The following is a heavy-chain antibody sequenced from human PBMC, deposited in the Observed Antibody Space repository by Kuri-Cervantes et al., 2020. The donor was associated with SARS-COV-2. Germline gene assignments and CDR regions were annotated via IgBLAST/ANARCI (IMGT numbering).Heavy chain of an antibody. V-gene: IGHV4-59*01. J-gene: IGHJ4*02. D-gene: IGHD3-22*01. CDR2: IHYSGTT. CDR1: GGSISSYC. Sequence: GSLRLSCTVSGGSISSYCWSWIRQPPGKGLEWMGYIHYSGTTTYSPSLKSRLTISVDTPKNQFSLKVTSVTAADTAVYYCARGSYDSSGYYLEDYWGQGTLVTVSS. CDR3: ARGSYDSSGYYLEDY.